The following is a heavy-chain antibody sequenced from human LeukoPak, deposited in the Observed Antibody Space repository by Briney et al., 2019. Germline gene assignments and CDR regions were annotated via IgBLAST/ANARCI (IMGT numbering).Heavy chain of an antibody. CDR3: ARVGRCSSTSCPYYYYGMDV. CDR1: GGSISSYY. CDR2: IYTSGST. D-gene: IGHD2-2*01. Sequence: SETLSLTCTVSGGSISSYYWSWIRQPAGKGLEWIGRIYTSGSTNYNPSLKSRVTMSVDTSKNQFSLKLSSVTAADTAVYYCARVGRCSSTSCPYYYYGMDVWGQGTTVTVSS. V-gene: IGHV4-4*07. J-gene: IGHJ6*02.